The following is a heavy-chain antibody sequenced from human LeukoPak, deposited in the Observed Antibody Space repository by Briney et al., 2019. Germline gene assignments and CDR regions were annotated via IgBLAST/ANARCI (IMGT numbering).Heavy chain of an antibody. Sequence: GRSLRLSCAASGFTFDDYAMHWVRQAPGKGLEWVSGISWNSGSIGYADSVKGRFTISRDNAKNTLYLQMNSLRAEDMALYYCAKDMVSYSSSWYSAFDIWGQGTMVTVSS. CDR1: GFTFDDYA. CDR3: AKDMVSYSSSWYSAFDI. CDR2: ISWNSGSI. D-gene: IGHD6-13*01. V-gene: IGHV3-9*03. J-gene: IGHJ3*02.